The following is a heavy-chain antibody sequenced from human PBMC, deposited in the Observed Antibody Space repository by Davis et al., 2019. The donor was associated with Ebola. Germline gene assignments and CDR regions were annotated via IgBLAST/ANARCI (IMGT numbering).Heavy chain of an antibody. CDR1: GFTFSSYG. D-gene: IGHD6-19*01. J-gene: IGHJ4*02. CDR2: ISYDGSNK. Sequence: GGSLRLSCAASGFTFSSYGMHWVRQAPGKGLEWVAVISYDGSNKYYADSVKGRFTISRDKSRNTLYLQMSSLRADDTAVYYCAKGEAVTGTNTRVCDYWGQGALVTVSS. CDR3: AKGEAVTGTNTRVCDY. V-gene: IGHV3-30*18.